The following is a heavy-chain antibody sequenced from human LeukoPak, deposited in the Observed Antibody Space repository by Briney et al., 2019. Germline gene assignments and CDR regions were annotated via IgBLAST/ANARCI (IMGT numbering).Heavy chain of an antibody. Sequence: PSQALSLTCSVSGVSISRGSYYWSWIRQPAGKGLEWIGRIYTSGSTNYNPSLKSRVTMSVDTSKNQFSLKLSSVTAADTAVYYCGGQGTTGTTRGWFDYWGQGTLVTVSS. J-gene: IGHJ4*02. CDR3: GGQGTTGTTRGWFDY. CDR2: IYTSGST. CDR1: GVSISRGSYY. V-gene: IGHV4-61*02. D-gene: IGHD1-1*01.